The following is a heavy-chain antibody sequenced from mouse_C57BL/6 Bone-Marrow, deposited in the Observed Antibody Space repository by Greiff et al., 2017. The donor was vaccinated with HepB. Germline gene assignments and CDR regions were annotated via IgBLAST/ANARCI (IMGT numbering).Heavy chain of an antibody. CDR2: ISYDGSN. CDR3: ASSSYGYFDV. Sequence: ESGPGLVKPSQSLSLTCSVTGYSITSGYYWNWIRQFPGNKLEWMGYISYDGSNNYNPSLKNRISITRDTSKNQFFLKLNSVTTEDTATYYCASSSYGYFDVWGTGTTVTVSS. J-gene: IGHJ1*03. D-gene: IGHD1-1*01. CDR1: GYSITSGYY. V-gene: IGHV3-6*01.